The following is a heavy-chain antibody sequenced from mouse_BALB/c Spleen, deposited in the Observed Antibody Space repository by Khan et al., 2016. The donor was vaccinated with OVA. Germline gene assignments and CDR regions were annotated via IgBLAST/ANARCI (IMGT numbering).Heavy chain of an antibody. CDR2: ISTYYGDA. J-gene: IGHJ3*01. Sequence: QVQLQQSGAELVRPGVSVKISCKGSGYTFTDFTMHWVEQSHAKSLEWIGVISTYYGDASYNQNFKGKATMTVDKSSSTAYMELARLTSEDSAIYYCARGGGGDRFAYWGQGTLVTVSA. CDR3: ARGGGGDRFAY. V-gene: IGHV1S137*01. CDR1: GYTFTDFT.